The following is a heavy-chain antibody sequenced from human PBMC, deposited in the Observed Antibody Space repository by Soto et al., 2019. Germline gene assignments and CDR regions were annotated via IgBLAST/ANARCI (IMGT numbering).Heavy chain of an antibody. CDR3: LCGGNYFVY. V-gene: IGHV3-7*01. J-gene: IGHJ4*02. CDR1: EFTFSKYW. CDR2: INQGGSER. Sequence: EVQLVESGGGLVQPGGSLRLSCAASEFTFSKYWMTWVRLSPWQGLEWVATINQGGSERYYVDSGRGRFTISSDNAKNSLLLKMKSLRAEDTAVYYCLCGGNYFVYRGLGTLVTVSP. D-gene: IGHD3-16*01.